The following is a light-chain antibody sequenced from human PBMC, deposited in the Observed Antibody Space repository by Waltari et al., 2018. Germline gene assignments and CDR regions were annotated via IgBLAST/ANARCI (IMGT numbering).Light chain of an antibody. CDR1: QSVSRT. V-gene: IGKV3-20*01. Sequence: SCRARQSVSRTLAWYQQKPGQAPRLLIYGASTRATGIPERFSGGGSGTDFSLTISRLEPEDFAVYYCQHYVRLPVTFGQGTKVEIK. CDR2: GAS. J-gene: IGKJ1*01. CDR3: QHYVRLPVT.